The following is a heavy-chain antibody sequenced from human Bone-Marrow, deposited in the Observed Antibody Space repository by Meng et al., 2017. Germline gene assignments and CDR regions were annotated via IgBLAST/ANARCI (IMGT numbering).Heavy chain of an antibody. V-gene: IGHV4-30-2*01. CDR3: ARGDVVVVAATPPRRYFQH. CDR1: GGSISSGGYS. Sequence: QLQLQESGSGLVKPSQTLSLTCAVSGGSISSGGYSWSWIRQQPGKGLEWSGYIYHSGSTNYNPSLKSRVTISVDTSKNQFSLKLSSVTAADTAVYYCARGDVVVVAATPPRRYFQHWGQGTLVTVSS. CDR2: IYHSGST. D-gene: IGHD2-15*01. J-gene: IGHJ1*01.